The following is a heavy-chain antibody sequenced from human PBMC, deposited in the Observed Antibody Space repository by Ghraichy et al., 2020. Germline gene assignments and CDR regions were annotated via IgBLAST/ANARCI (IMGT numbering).Heavy chain of an antibody. CDR1: GYTFTSYG. D-gene: IGHD6-13*01. Sequence: SVKVSCKASGYTFTSYGISWVRQAPGQGLEWMGWISAYNGNTKYAQKFQGRVTMTTDTSTSTAYMELRSLRSDDTAVYNCARADSSSWFYWGQGTLVTVSS. V-gene: IGHV1-18*01. CDR2: ISAYNGNT. CDR3: ARADSSSWFY. J-gene: IGHJ4*02.